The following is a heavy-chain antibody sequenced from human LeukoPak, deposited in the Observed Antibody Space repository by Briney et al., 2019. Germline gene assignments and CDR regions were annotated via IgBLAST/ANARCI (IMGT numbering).Heavy chain of an antibody. D-gene: IGHD3-10*01. V-gene: IGHV1-69*13. CDR1: GGTFSSYA. CDR2: IIPIFGTA. Sequence: SVKVSCKASGGTFSSYAISWVRQAPGQGLEWMGGIIPIFGTANYAQKFQGRVTITADESTSTAYMELSSLRSEDTAVYYCARGPLRFYGSGSYYQKFDYWGQGTLVTVSS. CDR3: ARGPLRFYGSGSYYQKFDY. J-gene: IGHJ4*02.